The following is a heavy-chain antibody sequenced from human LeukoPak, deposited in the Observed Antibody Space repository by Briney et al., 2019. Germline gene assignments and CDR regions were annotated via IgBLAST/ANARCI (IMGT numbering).Heavy chain of an antibody. Sequence: SETLSLTCTVSGGPISSYYWSWIRQPPGKGLEWIGYIYYSGSTNYNPSLKSRVTISVDTSKNQFSLKLSSVTAADTAVYYCARVWSSSWSKEAPYYFDYWGQGTLVTVSS. CDR2: IYYSGST. V-gene: IGHV4-59*01. CDR1: GGPISSYY. J-gene: IGHJ4*02. D-gene: IGHD6-13*01. CDR3: ARVWSSSWSKEAPYYFDY.